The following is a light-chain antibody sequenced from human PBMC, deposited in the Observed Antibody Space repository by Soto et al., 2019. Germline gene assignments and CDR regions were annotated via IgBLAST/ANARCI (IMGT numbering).Light chain of an antibody. CDR3: SSYTSSSTILYV. Sequence: QSVLTQPASVSGSPGQSITISCTGTSSDVGGYNDVSWYQQHPGKAPKLMIYDVSNRPSGVSNRFSGSKSGNTASLTISGLQAEDEADYYCSSYTSSSTILYVFGTGTKLTVL. CDR2: DVS. CDR1: SSDVGGYND. V-gene: IGLV2-14*01. J-gene: IGLJ1*01.